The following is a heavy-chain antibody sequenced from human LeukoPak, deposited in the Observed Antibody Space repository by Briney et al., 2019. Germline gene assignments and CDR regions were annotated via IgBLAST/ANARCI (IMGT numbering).Heavy chain of an antibody. CDR3: ATLGYCSSVSCSRAWFDY. CDR1: GFTFSSYY. V-gene: IGHV3-7*01. D-gene: IGHD2-2*01. J-gene: IGHJ5*01. CDR2: IKQDGSEK. Sequence: GGSLRLSCAASGFTFSSYYMSWVRQAPGKGLEWVANIKQDGSEKYYVDSVKGRFTISRDNAKNSLSLQMNSLRAEDSAVYYCATLGYCSSVSCSRAWFDYWGQGTLVTVS.